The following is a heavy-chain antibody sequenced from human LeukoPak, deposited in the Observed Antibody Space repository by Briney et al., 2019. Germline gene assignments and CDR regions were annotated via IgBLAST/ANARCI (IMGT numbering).Heavy chain of an antibody. CDR3: ARTRVALAGTNWFDP. J-gene: IGHJ5*02. Sequence: ASVKVSCKASGYTFTSYAMHWVRQAPGERLEWMGWINAGNANTKYSQKFQGRVTITRDTSASTAYMELSSLRSEDTAVYYGARTRVALAGTNWFDPWGQGTLVTVSS. CDR2: INAGNANT. V-gene: IGHV1-3*01. D-gene: IGHD6-19*01. CDR1: GYTFTSYA.